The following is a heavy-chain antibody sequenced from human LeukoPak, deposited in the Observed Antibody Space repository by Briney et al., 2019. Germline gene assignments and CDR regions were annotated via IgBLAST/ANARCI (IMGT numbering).Heavy chain of an antibody. Sequence: GGSLTLSCAASGFTFSSYAMSWVREAPARGLEWVSSLRGNGDTFYADSVKGRFTLSRDDSRNTVYLQLNNLRVEDTAVYYCAKASRVSNADAVLWGQGTVVPVSS. D-gene: IGHD1-1*01. J-gene: IGHJ4*02. CDR1: GFTFSSYA. CDR3: AKASRVSNADAVL. V-gene: IGHV3-23*01. CDR2: LRGNGDT.